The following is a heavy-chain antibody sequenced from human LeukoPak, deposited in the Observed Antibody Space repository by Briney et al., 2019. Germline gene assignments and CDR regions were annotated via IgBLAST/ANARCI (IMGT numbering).Heavy chain of an antibody. Sequence: PSETLSLTCTVSGGSISSGGYYWSWIRQPPGKGLEWIGYIYHSGSTYYNPSLKSRVTISVDRSKNQFSLKLSSVTAADTAVYYCARGGSYPDFDYWGQGTLVTVSS. D-gene: IGHD1-26*01. J-gene: IGHJ4*02. CDR2: IYHSGST. V-gene: IGHV4-30-2*01. CDR1: GGSISSGGYY. CDR3: ARGGSYPDFDY.